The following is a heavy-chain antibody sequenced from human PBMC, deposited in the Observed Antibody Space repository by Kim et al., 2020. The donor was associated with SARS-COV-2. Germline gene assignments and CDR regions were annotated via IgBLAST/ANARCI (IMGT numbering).Heavy chain of an antibody. CDR2: ICSGSSTF. V-gene: IGHV3-48*02. D-gene: IGHD2-8*02. Sequence: GGSLRLSCAASGFTFSSYSMNWVRQAPGKGLEWVSYICSGSSTFYSDDAVDRLSITRDDYTKTLLFQQKNRMSDEETADYYCASYWYYYCGMGVLVTG. CDR3: ASYWYYYCGMGV. CDR1: GFTFSSYS. J-gene: IGHJ6*04.